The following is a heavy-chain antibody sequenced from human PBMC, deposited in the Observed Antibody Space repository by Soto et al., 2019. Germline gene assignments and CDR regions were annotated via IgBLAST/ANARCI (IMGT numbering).Heavy chain of an antibody. J-gene: IGHJ6*02. CDR3: AREAV. CDR1: GFTFSGYW. CDR2: IKQDGSEQ. V-gene: IGHV3-7*05. Sequence: EVQLVESGGGLVQPGGSLRLSCAASGFTFSGYWMSWVRQAPGKGLEWVANIKQDGSEQFYVDSAKGRFTISRDNAKNSLYLQMNGLRAEDTAVYYCAREAVWGQGTTVTVSS.